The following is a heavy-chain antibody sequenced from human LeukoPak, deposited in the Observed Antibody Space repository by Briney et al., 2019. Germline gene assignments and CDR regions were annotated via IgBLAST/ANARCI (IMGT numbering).Heavy chain of an antibody. CDR2: ISGSGGST. J-gene: IGHJ4*02. V-gene: IGHV3-23*01. CDR3: ASYSGSYHGGFDY. CDR1: GFTFSSYA. Sequence: GGSLRLSCAASGFTFSSYAMSWVRQAPGKGLEWVSAISGSGGSTYYADSVKGRFTISRDNSKNTLYLQMNSLRAEDTAVYYCASYSGSYHGGFDYWGQGTLVTVSS. D-gene: IGHD1-26*01.